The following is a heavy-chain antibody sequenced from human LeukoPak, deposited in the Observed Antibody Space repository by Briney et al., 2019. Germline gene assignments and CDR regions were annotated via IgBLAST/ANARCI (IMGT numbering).Heavy chain of an antibody. CDR1: GGTFSSYA. J-gene: IGHJ3*02. CDR2: IIPIFGTA. CDR3: ARVESGSFFNAFDI. V-gene: IGHV1-69*05. Sequence: SVKVSCKASGGTFSSYAISWVRQAPGQGLEWMGGIIPIFGTANYAQKFQGRVTITTDESTSTAYMELSSPRSEDTAVYYCARVESGSFFNAFDIWGQGTMVTVSS. D-gene: IGHD1-26*01.